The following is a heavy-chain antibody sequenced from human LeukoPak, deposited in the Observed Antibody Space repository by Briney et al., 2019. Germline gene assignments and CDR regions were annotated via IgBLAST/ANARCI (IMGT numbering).Heavy chain of an antibody. D-gene: IGHD6-19*01. Sequence: SETLTLTCAVYGGCFSGYYWSWIRQPPGKGLEWIGEINHSGSTNYNPSLKSRVTISVDTSKNQFSLKLSSVTAADTAAYYCARARIAVAGTLFGYWGQGTLVTVSS. CDR1: GGCFSGYY. J-gene: IGHJ4*02. CDR3: ARARIAVAGTLFGY. CDR2: INHSGST. V-gene: IGHV4-34*01.